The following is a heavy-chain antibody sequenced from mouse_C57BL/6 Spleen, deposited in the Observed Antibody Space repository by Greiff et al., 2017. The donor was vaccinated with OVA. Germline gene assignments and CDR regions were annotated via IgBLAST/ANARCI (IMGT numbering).Heavy chain of an antibody. CDR3: ARSPYYGSSSDY. Sequence: DVQLVESGGGLVKPGGSLKLSCAASGFTFSSYAMSWVRQTPEKRLEWVATISDGGSYTYYPDNVKGRFTISRDNAKNNLYLQMSHLKSEDTAMYYCARSPYYGSSSDYWGQGTTLTVSS. J-gene: IGHJ2*01. D-gene: IGHD1-1*01. CDR1: GFTFSSYA. V-gene: IGHV5-4*01. CDR2: ISDGGSYT.